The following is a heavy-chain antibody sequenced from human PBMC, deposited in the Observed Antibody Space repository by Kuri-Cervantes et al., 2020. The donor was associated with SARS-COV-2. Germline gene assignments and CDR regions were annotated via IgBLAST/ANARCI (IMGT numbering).Heavy chain of an antibody. CDR1: GGSFSGYY. CDR3: ARHAHYYGSGSYPRW. V-gene: IGHV4-34*01. Sequence: SETLSLTCAVYGGSFSGYYWSWIRQPPGKGLEWIGEINHSGSTNYNPSLKSRVTISVDTSKNQFSLKLSSVTAADTAVYYCARHAHYYGSGSYPRWWGQGTLVTVSS. D-gene: IGHD3-10*01. CDR2: INHSGST. J-gene: IGHJ4*02.